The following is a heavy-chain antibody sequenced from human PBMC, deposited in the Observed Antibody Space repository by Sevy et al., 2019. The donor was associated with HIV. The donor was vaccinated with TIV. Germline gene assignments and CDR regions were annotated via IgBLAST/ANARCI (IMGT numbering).Heavy chain of an antibody. V-gene: IGHV1-69*13. CDR2: IIPVFGKP. J-gene: IGHJ1*01. D-gene: IGHD2-21*01. CDR1: GGTFNTYV. CDR3: ASSPPQEHIES. Sequence: ASVKVSCTASGGTFNTYVFNWVRQAPGQGLEWMGEIIPVFGKPTYAQNFQGRVTITADESTGTSYMEVSSLRFDDTAVYYCASSPPQEHIESWGQGTLVTVSS.